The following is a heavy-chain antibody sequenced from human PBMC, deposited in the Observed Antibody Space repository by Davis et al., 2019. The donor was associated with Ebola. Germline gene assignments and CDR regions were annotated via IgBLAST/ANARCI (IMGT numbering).Heavy chain of an antibody. CDR1: GFIFSNFD. Sequence: GESLKTPCAAPGFIFSNFDMSWVRHVPGKGLEWVSTSSASEGHTHYSDSVRGRFTIPRDNSKDTLFLQMNSLRAEDTATYYCARYCHYRDCSYFDSWGQGTRVAVSS. CDR3: ARYCHYRDCSYFDS. D-gene: IGHD2-15*01. V-gene: IGHV3-23*01. CDR2: SSASEGHT. J-gene: IGHJ4*02.